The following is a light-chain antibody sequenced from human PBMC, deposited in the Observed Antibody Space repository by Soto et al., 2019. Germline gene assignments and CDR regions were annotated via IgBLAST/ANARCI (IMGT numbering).Light chain of an antibody. J-gene: IGLJ2*01. CDR1: SGHSSYA. CDR2: VNSDGSH. CDR3: QTWGTGIQV. Sequence: QLVLTQSPSASASLGASVKLTCTLSSGHSSYAIAWHQQQPEKGPRYLMKVNSDGSHSKGDGIPDRFSGSSSGAARYLTISSLQSEDEADYYCQTWGTGIQVFGGGTKVTVL. V-gene: IGLV4-69*01.